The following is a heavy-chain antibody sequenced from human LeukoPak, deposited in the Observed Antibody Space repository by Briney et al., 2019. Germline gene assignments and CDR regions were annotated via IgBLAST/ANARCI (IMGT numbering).Heavy chain of an antibody. CDR1: GFTFSTHG. CDR2: ISDNGDYT. CDR3: AKDRGYHDKTGYRTFDY. Sequence: GGSLRLSCAASGFTFSTHGMTWVRQAPGKGLEWVSIISDNGDYTYYADSVRGRFTISRDNSKNTVYMQMNSLRTDDTAMYYCAKDRGYHDKTGYRTFDYWGRGTLVTVSS. J-gene: IGHJ4*02. V-gene: IGHV3-23*01. D-gene: IGHD3-9*01.